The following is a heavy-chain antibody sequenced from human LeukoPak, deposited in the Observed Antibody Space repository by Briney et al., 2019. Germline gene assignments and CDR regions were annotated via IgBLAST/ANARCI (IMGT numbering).Heavy chain of an antibody. J-gene: IGHJ4*02. CDR1: GYTFTSYD. Sequence: ASVKVSRKASGYTFTSYDINWVRQATGQGLEWMGWMNPNSGNTGYAQKFQGRVTMTRNTSISTAYMELSSLRSEDTAVYYCARDRRGAYGDYATSYWGQGTLVTVSS. V-gene: IGHV1-8*01. CDR2: MNPNSGNT. CDR3: ARDRRGAYGDYATSY. D-gene: IGHD4-17*01.